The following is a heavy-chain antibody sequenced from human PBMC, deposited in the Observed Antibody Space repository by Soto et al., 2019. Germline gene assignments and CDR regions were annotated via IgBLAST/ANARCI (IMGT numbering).Heavy chain of an antibody. CDR2: ISGSGGST. V-gene: IGHV3-23*01. CDR3: AKDLGFGYYDFWSGRAGRYYGMDV. Sequence: PGGSLRLSCAASGFTFDDYAMSWVRPAPGKGLGWVSAISGSGGSTYYADSVKGRFTISRDNSKNTLYLQMNSLRAEDTAVYYCAKDLGFGYYDFWSGRAGRYYGMDVWGQGTTVTVSS. D-gene: IGHD3-3*01. CDR1: GFTFDDYA. J-gene: IGHJ6*02.